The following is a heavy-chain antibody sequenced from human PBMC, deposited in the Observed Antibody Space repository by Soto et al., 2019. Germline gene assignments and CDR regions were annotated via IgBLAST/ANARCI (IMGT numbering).Heavy chain of an antibody. J-gene: IGHJ4*02. Sequence: HPGGSLRLSCAASGFTFSSYAMSWVRQAPGKGLEWVSGISGSGVSTYYADSVKGRFTSSRDNSKNTPYVQMNSLRAEDTAVYYCCITMRVVVDTAYDHWGQGTQVTVSS. CDR1: GFTFSSYA. CDR2: ISGSGVST. V-gene: IGHV3-23*01. CDR3: CITMRVVVDTAYDH. D-gene: IGHD3-22*01.